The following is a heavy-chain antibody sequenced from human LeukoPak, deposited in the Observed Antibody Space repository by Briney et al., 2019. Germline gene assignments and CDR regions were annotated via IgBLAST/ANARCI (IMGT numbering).Heavy chain of an antibody. J-gene: IGHJ6*03. CDR1: GYTFTGYC. CDR2: INPNSADT. Sequence: ASVRVSCKASGYTFTGYCMHWVRQAPGQGLESMGWINPNSADTNYAQKFQGRVTMTRDTSISTAYMELSRLRSDDTAVYYCARDRQRLPYYYFYYMDVWGKGTTVTVSS. D-gene: IGHD6-25*01. CDR3: ARDRQRLPYYYFYYMDV. V-gene: IGHV1-2*02.